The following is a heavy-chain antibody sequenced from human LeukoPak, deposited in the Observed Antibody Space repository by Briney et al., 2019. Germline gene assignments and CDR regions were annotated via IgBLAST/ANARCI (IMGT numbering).Heavy chain of an antibody. Sequence: GGSLRLSCAASGFTFSSYAMSWVRQAPGKGLEWVSAISGSGGSTYYADSVKGRFTISRDNSKNTLYLQMNSLRAEDTAVYYCAKARRVLRYFDWLNWFDPWGQGTLVTVSS. CDR2: ISGSGGST. J-gene: IGHJ5*02. CDR3: AKARRVLRYFDWLNWFDP. D-gene: IGHD3-9*01. CDR1: GFTFSSYA. V-gene: IGHV3-23*01.